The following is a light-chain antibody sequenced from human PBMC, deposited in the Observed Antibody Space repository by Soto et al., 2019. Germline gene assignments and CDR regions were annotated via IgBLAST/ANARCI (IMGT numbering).Light chain of an antibody. CDR2: EVS. CDR1: SSDVGGYNY. V-gene: IGLV2-14*01. J-gene: IGLJ3*02. Sequence: QSALTKPASVSGSPGQSITISCTGTSSDVGGYNYVSWYQHHPGKAPKLMISEVSNRPSGVSNRFSGSKSGNTASLTISGLQAEDEADYYCISYSGTLWVFGGGTKLTVL. CDR3: ISYSGTLWV.